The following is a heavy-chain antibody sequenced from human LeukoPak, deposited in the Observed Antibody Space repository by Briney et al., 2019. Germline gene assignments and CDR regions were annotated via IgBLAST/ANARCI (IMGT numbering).Heavy chain of an antibody. V-gene: IGHV1-2*02. CDR2: INPNDGDT. J-gene: IGHJ4*02. D-gene: IGHD2-2*01. CDR1: GYTFTDYY. Sequence: ASVKVSCKASGYTFTDYYMHWVRQAPGQGFEWMGWINPNDGDTNYAQKFQGRVTMTRDTSISTAHMEVSRLRSDDTAVYYCARANFLYCSSTTCLFDYWGQGALVTVSS. CDR3: ARANFLYCSSTTCLFDY.